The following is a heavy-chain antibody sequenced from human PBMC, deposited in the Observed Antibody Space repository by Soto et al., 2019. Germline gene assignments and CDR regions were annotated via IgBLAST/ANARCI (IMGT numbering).Heavy chain of an antibody. CDR3: ARQIYDSDSGPNFQYYFAS. D-gene: IGHD3-22*01. V-gene: IGHV6-1*01. CDR1: GDSVSSNSAA. CDR2: TYYRSKWYN. J-gene: IGHJ4*02. Sequence: SQTLSLTCAISGDSVSSNSAAWNWIRRSPPRGLEWLGRTYYRSKWYNDYAVSVKSRITSNPDTSKNQFSLQLNSVTPEDTAVYYCARQIYDSDSGPNFQYYFASWGQGTLVNVSS.